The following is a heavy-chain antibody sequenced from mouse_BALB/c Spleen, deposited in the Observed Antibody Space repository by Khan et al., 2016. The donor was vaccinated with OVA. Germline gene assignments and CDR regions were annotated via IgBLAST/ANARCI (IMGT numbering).Heavy chain of an antibody. D-gene: IGHD2-14*01. CDR1: GYTFTTYT. CDR2: IIPSTDYT. V-gene: IGHV1-4*01. CDR3: AKEGAYYRSDGWFAY. J-gene: IGHJ3*01. Sequence: VQLQQSGAELARPGASVKMSCKASGYTFTTYTIHWVKQRPGQGLEWIGYIIPSTDYTTYNQKFKDKATLTADKSSRPAYMQLSSLTSDYSAVFYCAKEGAYYRSDGWFAYWGQGTLVTVSA.